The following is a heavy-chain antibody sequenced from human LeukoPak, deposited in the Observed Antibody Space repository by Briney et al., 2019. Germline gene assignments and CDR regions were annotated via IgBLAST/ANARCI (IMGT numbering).Heavy chain of an antibody. CDR2: ISAYNGNT. J-gene: IGHJ3*02. CDR1: GYTFTSYG. CDR3: ARVRGSYYDRDAFDI. D-gene: IGHD1-26*01. Sequence: RASVKVSCKASGYTFTSYGISWVRQAPGQGLEWIGWISAYNGNTNYAQKLQGRVTMTTDTSTSTAYMELRSLRSDDTAVYYCARVRGSYYDRDAFDIWGQGTMVTVSS. V-gene: IGHV1-18*01.